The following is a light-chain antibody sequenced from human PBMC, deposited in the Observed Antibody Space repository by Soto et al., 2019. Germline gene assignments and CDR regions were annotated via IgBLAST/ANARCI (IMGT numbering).Light chain of an antibody. CDR2: GAS. Sequence: EIVMTQSPATLSASPGERATLSCRASQSVSSNLAWYQQKPGQAPRLLIYGASTRATGIPARFSGSVSGTDFTLTISSLQSEDFANYYCQQYDTYFRYTFGQGTKLDIK. CDR3: QQYDTYFRYT. V-gene: IGKV3-15*01. CDR1: QSVSSN. J-gene: IGKJ2*01.